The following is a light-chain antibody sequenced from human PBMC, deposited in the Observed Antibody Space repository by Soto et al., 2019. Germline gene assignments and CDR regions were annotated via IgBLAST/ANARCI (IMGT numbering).Light chain of an antibody. CDR3: AAWADSLNGYV. CDR1: SYNIGSNT. Sequence: QSVLTQPPSASGTPGQRVTISCSGSSYNIGSNTGNWYQQLPGTAPKLPNYSNNQRPSGVPDRFSGSTSGTTASLAISGLQSEEEHDYYSAAWADSLNGYVFGSGTKLTVL. J-gene: IGLJ1*01. CDR2: SNN. V-gene: IGLV1-44*01.